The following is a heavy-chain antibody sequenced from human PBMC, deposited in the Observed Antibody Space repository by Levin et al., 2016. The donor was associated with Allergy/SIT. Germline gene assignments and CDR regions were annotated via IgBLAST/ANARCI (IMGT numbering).Heavy chain of an antibody. V-gene: IGHV4-59*01. D-gene: IGHD6-6*01. CDR3: ARDRGSSSGGYYYGMDV. Sequence: SETLSLTCTVSGGSISSYYWSWIRQPPGKGLEWIGYIYYSGSTNYNPSLKSRVTISVDTSKNQFSLKLSSVTAADTAVYYCARDRGSSSGGYYYGMDVWGQGTTVTVSS. J-gene: IGHJ6*02. CDR2: IYYSGST. CDR1: GGSISSYY.